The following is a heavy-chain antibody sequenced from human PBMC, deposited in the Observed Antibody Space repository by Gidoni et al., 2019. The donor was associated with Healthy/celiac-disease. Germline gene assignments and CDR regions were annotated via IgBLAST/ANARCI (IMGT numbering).Heavy chain of an antibody. V-gene: IGHV4-31*03. D-gene: IGHD3-22*01. CDR1: GGSISRGGYY. CDR2: IYYSGST. J-gene: IGHJ4*02. CDR3: ARSILLFGGYTPGFDY. Sequence: QVQLQESGPGLVKPSQTLSPTCTVSGGSISRGGYYWSWIRQHPGKGLEWIGYIYYSGSTYYNPSLKSRVTISVDTSKNQFSLKLSSVTAADTAVYYCARSILLFGGYTPGFDYWGQGTLVTVSS.